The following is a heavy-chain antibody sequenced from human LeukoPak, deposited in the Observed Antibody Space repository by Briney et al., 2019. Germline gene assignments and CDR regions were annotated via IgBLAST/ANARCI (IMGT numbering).Heavy chain of an antibody. CDR2: IYSGGST. V-gene: IGHV3-53*01. CDR3: ARLYIGYCSGGSCPYFDY. D-gene: IGHD2-15*01. CDR1: GFTVSSNY. J-gene: IGHJ4*02. Sequence: GGSPRLSCAASGFTVSSNYMSWVRQAPGKGLEWVSVIYSGGSTYYADSVKGRFTISRDNSKNTLYLQMNSLRAEDTAVYYCARLYIGYCSGGSCPYFDYWGQGTLVTVSS.